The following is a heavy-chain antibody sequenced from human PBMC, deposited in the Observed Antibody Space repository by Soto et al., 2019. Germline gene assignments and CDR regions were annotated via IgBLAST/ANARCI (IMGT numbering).Heavy chain of an antibody. J-gene: IGHJ6*02. Sequence: ASVKVSCKASGYTFAGYYMHWVRQAPGQGLEWMGWINPNSGGTNYAQKFQGRVTMTRDTSISTAYMELSRLRSDDTAVYYCARDEKVWDCSGGSCYSYYYYGMDVWGQGTTVTVSS. CDR2: INPNSGGT. CDR3: ARDEKVWDCSGGSCYSYYYYGMDV. D-gene: IGHD2-15*01. CDR1: GYTFAGYY. V-gene: IGHV1-2*02.